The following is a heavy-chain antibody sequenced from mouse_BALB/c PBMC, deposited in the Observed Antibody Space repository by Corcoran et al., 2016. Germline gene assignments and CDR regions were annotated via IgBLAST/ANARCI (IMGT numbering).Heavy chain of an antibody. V-gene: IGHV1S136*01. D-gene: IGHD2-1*01. CDR3: ARGFLYGNYQFAY. J-gene: IGHJ3*01. CDR2: INPYNDGT. CDR1: GYTFTSYV. Sequence: EVQLQQSGPELVKPGASVKMSCKASGYTFTSYVMHWVKQKPGQGLEWIGYINPYNDGTKYNEKFKGKATLTSDKSSSTAYMELRSLTSEDSAVYYCARGFLYGNYQFAYWGQGTLVTVSA.